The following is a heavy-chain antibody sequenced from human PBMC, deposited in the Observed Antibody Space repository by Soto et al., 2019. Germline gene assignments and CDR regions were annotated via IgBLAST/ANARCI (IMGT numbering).Heavy chain of an antibody. Sequence: PGGSLRLSCAASGFTFSNYAMSWVRQAPGKGLEWVSAIGGGGVPTYHADSVKGRFTISRDNSKNTLYLQMNSLRAEDTAVYYCARDRYPFDYWGQGTLVTVSS. CDR1: GFTFSNYA. D-gene: IGHD1-26*01. J-gene: IGHJ4*02. V-gene: IGHV3-23*01. CDR2: IGGGGVPT. CDR3: ARDRYPFDY.